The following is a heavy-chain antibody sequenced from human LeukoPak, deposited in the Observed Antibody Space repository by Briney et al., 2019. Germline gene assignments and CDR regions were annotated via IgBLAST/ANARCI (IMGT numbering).Heavy chain of an antibody. CDR2: IFYSGYT. CDR1: GGSISSHY. CDR3: ARGASSSYPGWFDP. D-gene: IGHD5-18*01. V-gene: IGHV4-59*11. J-gene: IGHJ5*02. Sequence: SETLSLTCTVSGGSISSHYWSWIRQPPKKGLEWIGYIFYSGYTNYNPSLKSRVTISVDTSKNQFSLNLTSVTTADTAVYYCARGASSSYPGWFDPWGQGTLVTSPQ.